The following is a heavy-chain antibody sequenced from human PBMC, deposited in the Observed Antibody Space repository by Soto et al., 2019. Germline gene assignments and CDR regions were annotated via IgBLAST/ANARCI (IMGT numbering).Heavy chain of an antibody. V-gene: IGHV1-69*02. D-gene: IGHD2-2*01. J-gene: IGHJ4*02. CDR1: GGTFSSYT. CDR3: ASVPHCSSTSCFFDY. Sequence: QVQLVQSGAEVKKPGSSVKVSCKASGGTFSSYTISWVRQAPGQGLEWMGRIIPILGIANYAQKFQGRVTITAEKSTSTDYMELSSLRSEDTAVYYCASVPHCSSTSCFFDYWGQGTLVTVSS. CDR2: IIPILGIA.